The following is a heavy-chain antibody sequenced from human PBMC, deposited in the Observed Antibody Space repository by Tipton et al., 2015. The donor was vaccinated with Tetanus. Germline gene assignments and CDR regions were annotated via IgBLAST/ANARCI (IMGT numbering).Heavy chain of an antibody. CDR1: GGSISGSNYF. CDR2: IYYSGST. D-gene: IGHD6-13*01. CDR3: ARGWGSSWYYFDY. V-gene: IGHV4-31*03. Sequence: LRLSCSVSGGSISGSNYFWNWIRQQPGKGPEWIGYIYYSGSTHYNPSLKGRVTMSVDTSKNQFSLKLSSVTAADTAVYYCARGWGSSWYYFDYWGQGILATVSS. J-gene: IGHJ4*02.